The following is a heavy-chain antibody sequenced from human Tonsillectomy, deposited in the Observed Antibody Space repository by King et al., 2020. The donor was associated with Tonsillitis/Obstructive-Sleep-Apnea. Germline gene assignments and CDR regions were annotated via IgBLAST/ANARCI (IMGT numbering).Heavy chain of an antibody. V-gene: IGHV3-30*04. D-gene: IGHD1-1*01. CDR2: ISYDGSDT. Sequence: HVQLVESGGGVVQPGRSLRLSCAASAFTFSTYTMYWVRQAPGKGLEWVALISYDGSDTYYADSVKGRFTISRDNSKNTLYLQMNSLRAEDTAVYYCARGTRLKALDYWGQGTLVTVSS. J-gene: IGHJ4*02. CDR3: ARGTRLKALDY. CDR1: AFTFSTYT.